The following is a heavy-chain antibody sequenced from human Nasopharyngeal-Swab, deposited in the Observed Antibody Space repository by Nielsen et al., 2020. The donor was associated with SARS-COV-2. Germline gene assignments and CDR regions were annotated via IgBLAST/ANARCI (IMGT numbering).Heavy chain of an antibody. CDR3: ARGGEMATITRDAFDI. V-gene: IGHV1-46*01. CDR2: INPSGGST. CDR1: GYTFTSYY. Sequence: ASVKVSCKASGYTFTSYYMHWVRQAPGQGLEWMGIINPSGGSTSYAQKFQGRVTMTRDTSRSTVYMELSSLRSEDTAVYYCARGGEMATITRDAFDIWGQGTMVTVSS. D-gene: IGHD5-24*01. J-gene: IGHJ3*02.